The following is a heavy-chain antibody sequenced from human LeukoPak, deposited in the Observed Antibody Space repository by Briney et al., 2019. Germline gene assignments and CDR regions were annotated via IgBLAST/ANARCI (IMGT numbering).Heavy chain of an antibody. CDR2: ISRSGSS. D-gene: IGHD5-18*01. V-gene: IGHV4-34*01. Sequence: SETLSLTCAVYGGSFSGYYWTWIRQPPGKGLEWIGEISRSGSSNFNPSLMSRVTISVDTSKKQFSLKLSSVTAADTAVYYCARNGGYSNGWGRYDYYMDVWGIGTTVTVTS. J-gene: IGHJ6*03. CDR3: ARNGGYSNGWGRYDYYMDV. CDR1: GGSFSGYY.